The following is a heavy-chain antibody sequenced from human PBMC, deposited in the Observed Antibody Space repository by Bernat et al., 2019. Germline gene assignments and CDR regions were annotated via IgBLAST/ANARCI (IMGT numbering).Heavy chain of an antibody. CDR2: ISSSSSYI. CDR3: ARSSDDYWFDP. J-gene: IGHJ5*02. D-gene: IGHD2-21*02. Sequence: EVQLVESGGGLVKSGGSLRLSCAASGFTFSSYSMNWVRQAPGKGLEWVSSISSSSSYIYYADSVKGRFTISRDNAKNSLYLQMNSLRAEDTAVYYCARSSDDYWFDPWGQGTLVTVSS. V-gene: IGHV3-21*01. CDR1: GFTFSSYS.